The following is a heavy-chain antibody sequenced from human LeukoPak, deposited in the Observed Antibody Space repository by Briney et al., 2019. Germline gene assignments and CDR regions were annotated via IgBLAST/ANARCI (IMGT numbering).Heavy chain of an antibody. Sequence: PGGSLRLSCAASGFTFNNYAMSWVRQAPGKGLEWVSAISNSRDKTYYAGSVRGRFTISRDNSKTTLYLQMNSLGVEDTAIYYCAKGRQWELPLDYWGQGALVTVSS. CDR1: GFTFNNYA. D-gene: IGHD1-26*01. J-gene: IGHJ4*02. CDR2: ISNSRDKT. V-gene: IGHV3-23*01. CDR3: AKGRQWELPLDY.